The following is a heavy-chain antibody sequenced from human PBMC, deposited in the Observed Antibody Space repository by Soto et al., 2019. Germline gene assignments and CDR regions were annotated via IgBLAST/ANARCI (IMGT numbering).Heavy chain of an antibody. Sequence: GGSLKLSCAASGFTFSSYAMSWVRQAPGKELEWVSAISGSGGSTYYADSVKGRFTISRDNSKNTLYLQMNSLRVDFMAVYYCAKVAMIDTDPFDYWGQGTLVTVSS. J-gene: IGHJ4*02. CDR3: AKVAMIDTDPFDY. V-gene: IGHV3-23*01. D-gene: IGHD3-22*01. CDR2: ISGSGGST. CDR1: GFTFSSYA.